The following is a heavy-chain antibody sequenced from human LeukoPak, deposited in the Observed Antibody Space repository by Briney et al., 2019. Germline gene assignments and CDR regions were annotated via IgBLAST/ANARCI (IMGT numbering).Heavy chain of an antibody. CDR2: ISSSGSGGNT. J-gene: IGHJ2*01. V-gene: IGHV3-23*01. D-gene: IGHD1-26*01. CDR1: GVTLSNYA. Sequence: GGSLRLSCVASGVTLSNYAMSWARQAPGKGLEWVSGISSSGSGGNTYYADSVKGRFTISRDSSRNTLFLHMNTLRAEDTAIYYCAKGRSVGASFWYFDFWGRGTLVTVSS. CDR3: AKGRSVGASFWYFDF.